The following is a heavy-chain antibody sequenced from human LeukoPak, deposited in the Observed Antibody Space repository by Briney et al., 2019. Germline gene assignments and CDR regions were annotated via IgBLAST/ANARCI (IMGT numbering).Heavy chain of an antibody. Sequence: ASVKVSCKASGYTFTGYYMNWVRQAPGQGLEWMGWINPNSGGTNYAQKFQGWVTMTRDTSISTAYMELSRLRSDDTAVYYCARGYYDSSGYYYWGQGTLVTVSS. CDR2: INPNSGGT. D-gene: IGHD3-22*01. V-gene: IGHV1-2*04. CDR3: ARGYYDSSGYYY. CDR1: GYTFTGYY. J-gene: IGHJ4*02.